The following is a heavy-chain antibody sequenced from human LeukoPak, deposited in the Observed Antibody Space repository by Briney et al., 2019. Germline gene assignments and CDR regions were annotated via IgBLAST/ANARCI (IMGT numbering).Heavy chain of an antibody. J-gene: IGHJ4*02. CDR2: ISGDGGST. CDR1: GFFFDNYA. CDR3: ARESETSGWYDY. D-gene: IGHD6-19*01. V-gene: IGHV3-43*02. Sequence: GGSLRLSCAAPGFFFDNYAIHWVRQAPGKGLEWVSLISGDGGSTFYADSVRGRFTISRDNTRKSLSLQMSSLRSEDTALYYCARESETSGWYDYWGQGTLVTVSS.